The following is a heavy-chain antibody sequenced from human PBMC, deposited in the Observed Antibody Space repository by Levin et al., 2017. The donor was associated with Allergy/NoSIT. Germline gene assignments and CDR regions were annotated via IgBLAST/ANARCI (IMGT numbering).Heavy chain of an antibody. CDR1: GGSISSYY. CDR2: IYYSGST. V-gene: IGHV4-59*01. J-gene: IGHJ5*02. D-gene: IGHD6-13*01. CDR3: ARAGHRDSSSWYSSKVGRLHWFDP. Sequence: SETLSLTCTVSGGSISSYYWSWIRQPPGKGLEWIGYIYYSGSTNYNPSLKSRVTISVDTSKNQFSLKLSSVTAADTAVYYCARAGHRDSSSWYSSKVGRLHWFDPWGQGTLVTVSS.